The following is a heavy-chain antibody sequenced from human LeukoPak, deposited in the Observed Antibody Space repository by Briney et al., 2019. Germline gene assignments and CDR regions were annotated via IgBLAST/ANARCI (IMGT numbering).Heavy chain of an antibody. Sequence: SETLSLTCAVYGGSFSGYYWSWIRQPPGRGLEWIGEINHSGSTNYNPSLKSRVTISIDTSKNQFSLKLNSVTAADTAVYYCARRCSSSSCFNYWGQGTLVTVSS. D-gene: IGHD2-2*01. CDR3: ARRCSSSSCFNY. J-gene: IGHJ4*02. V-gene: IGHV4-34*01. CDR2: INHSGST. CDR1: GGSFSGYY.